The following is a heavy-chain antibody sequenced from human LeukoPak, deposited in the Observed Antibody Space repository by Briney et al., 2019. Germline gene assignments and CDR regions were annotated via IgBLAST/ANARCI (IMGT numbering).Heavy chain of an antibody. J-gene: IGHJ4*02. V-gene: IGHV4-39*07. CDR1: GGSISSTSYY. CDR2: IYYSGIT. D-gene: IGHD2/OR15-2a*01. Sequence: PSETLSLTCTVSGGSISSTSYYWGWIRQPPGKGLEWIGSIYYSGITYFHPSLKSRVTISVDTSKNQFSLKLSSVTAADTAVCYCARFATSMFPYYWGQGTLVTVSS. CDR3: ARFATSMFPYY.